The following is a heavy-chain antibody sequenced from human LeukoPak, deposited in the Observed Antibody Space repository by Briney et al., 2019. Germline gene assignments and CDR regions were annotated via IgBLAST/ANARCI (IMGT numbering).Heavy chain of an antibody. V-gene: IGHV1-8*01. CDR3: WGGGWKKPFDY. CDR2: MNPNNGDT. J-gene: IGHJ4*02. CDR1: GYTFTSYN. D-gene: IGHD2-21*01. Sequence: GASVKVSCKASGYTFTSYNINWVRQPTGQGLEWMGWMNPNNGDTGYAQKFQGRVTITADESTSTAYMELSSLRSEDTAVYYCWGGGWKKPFDYWGQGTLVTVSS.